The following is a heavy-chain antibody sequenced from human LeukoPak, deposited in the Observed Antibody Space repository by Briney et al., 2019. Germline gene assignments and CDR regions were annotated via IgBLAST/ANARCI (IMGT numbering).Heavy chain of an antibody. D-gene: IGHD2-15*01. J-gene: IGHJ1*01. CDR3: ARGRCNGASCYSVQH. Sequence: EASVKVSCKASGGTFINYSITWVRQALGQGLEWLGGIIPIFGTAKYAQKFQGRVTITTDESTSTAYMELSSLRSEDTAMYYCARGRCNGASCYSVQHWGQGTLVSVSS. V-gene: IGHV1-69*05. CDR2: IIPIFGTA. CDR1: GGTFINYS.